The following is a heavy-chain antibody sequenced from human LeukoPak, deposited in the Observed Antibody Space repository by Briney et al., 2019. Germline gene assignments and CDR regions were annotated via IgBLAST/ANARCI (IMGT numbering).Heavy chain of an antibody. CDR3: AKDRVGATLDY. CDR2: ISYDGSNK. D-gene: IGHD1-26*01. J-gene: IGHJ4*02. Sequence: GGSLRLSCAASGFTFSSYGMLWVRQAPGKGLEWVAVISYDGSNKYYADSVKGRFTISRDNSKNTLYLQMNSLRAEDTAVYYCAKDRVGATLDYWGQGTLVTVSS. CDR1: GFTFSSYG. V-gene: IGHV3-30*18.